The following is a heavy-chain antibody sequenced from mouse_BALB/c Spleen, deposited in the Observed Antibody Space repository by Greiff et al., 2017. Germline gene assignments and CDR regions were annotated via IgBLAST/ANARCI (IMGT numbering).Heavy chain of an antibody. CDR3: TSNYKGFAY. V-gene: IGHV1S127*01. Sequence: VQLQQPGAELVKPGASVKMSCKASGYTFTSYWMHWVKQRPGQGLEWIGVIDPSDSYTSYNQKFKGKATLTVDTSSSTAYMQLSSLTSEDSAVYYCTSNYKGFAYWGQGTLVTDSA. CDR1: GYTFTSYW. CDR2: IDPSDSYT. J-gene: IGHJ3*01. D-gene: IGHD2-1*01.